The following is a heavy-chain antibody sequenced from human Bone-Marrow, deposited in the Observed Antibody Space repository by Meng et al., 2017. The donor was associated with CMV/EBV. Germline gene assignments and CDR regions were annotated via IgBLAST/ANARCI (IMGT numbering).Heavy chain of an antibody. D-gene: IGHD2-15*01. J-gene: IGHJ4*02. V-gene: IGHV1-2*02. CDR3: ASQFGYCSGGSCYYLY. CDR1: YTFTGYY. Sequence: YTFTGYYMHWVRQAPGQGLEWMEWINPNSGGTNYAQKFQGRVTMTRDTSISTAYMELSRLRSDDTAVYYCASQFGYCSGGSCYYLYWGQGTLVTVSS. CDR2: INPNSGGT.